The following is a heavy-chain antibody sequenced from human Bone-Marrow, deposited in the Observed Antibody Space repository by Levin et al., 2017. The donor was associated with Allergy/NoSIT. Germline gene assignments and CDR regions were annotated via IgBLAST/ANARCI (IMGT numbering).Heavy chain of an antibody. CDR2: IIPILGIA. CDR1: GGTFSSYT. V-gene: IGHV1-69*04. J-gene: IGHJ6*02. D-gene: IGHD1-7*01. Sequence: AASVKVSCKASGGTFSSYTISWVRQAPGQGLEWMGRIIPILGIANYAQKFQGRVTITADKSTSTAYMELSSLRSEDTAVYYCARETDYNWNYPNGMDVWGQGTTVTVSS. CDR3: ARETDYNWNYPNGMDV.